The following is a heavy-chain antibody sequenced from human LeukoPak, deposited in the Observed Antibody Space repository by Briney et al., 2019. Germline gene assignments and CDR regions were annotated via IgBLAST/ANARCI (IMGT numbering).Heavy chain of an antibody. CDR3: ATSESQTKFDY. CDR2: IFPGDSDT. CDR1: GYSFTRNW. V-gene: IGHV5-51*01. Sequence: GEPLKISCKGSGYSFTRNWIGWVRQMPGKGLEWMGIIFPGDSDTIYSPSFQGQVTISADKSINTAYLQWSSLKASDTAMYYCATSESQTKFDYWGQGTLVTASS. D-gene: IGHD1/OR15-1a*01. J-gene: IGHJ4*02.